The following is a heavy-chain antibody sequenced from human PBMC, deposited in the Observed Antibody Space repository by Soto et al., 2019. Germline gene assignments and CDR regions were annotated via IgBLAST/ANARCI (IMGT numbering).Heavy chain of an antibody. Sequence: ASVKVSCKASGGTFSSYAISWVRQAPGQGLEWMGGIIPIFGTANYAQKFQGRVTITADESTSTAYMELSSLRSEDTAVYYCARAIYDFWSGYTWYYGMDVWGQGTTVTVSS. J-gene: IGHJ6*02. D-gene: IGHD3-3*01. CDR1: GGTFSSYA. CDR2: IIPIFGTA. V-gene: IGHV1-69*13. CDR3: ARAIYDFWSGYTWYYGMDV.